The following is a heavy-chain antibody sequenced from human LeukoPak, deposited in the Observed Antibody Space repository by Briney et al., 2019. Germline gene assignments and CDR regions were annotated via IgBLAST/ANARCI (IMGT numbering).Heavy chain of an antibody. Sequence: SETLSLTCTVSGGSISSSSYYWGWIRQPPGKGLEWIGSIYYSGSTYYNPSLKSRVTISVDTSKNQFSLKLSSVTAADTAVYYCARGGARGYSYGLFDYWGQGTLVTVSS. CDR3: ARGGARGYSYGLFDY. CDR2: IYYSGST. D-gene: IGHD5-18*01. CDR1: GGSISSSSYY. J-gene: IGHJ4*02. V-gene: IGHV4-39*07.